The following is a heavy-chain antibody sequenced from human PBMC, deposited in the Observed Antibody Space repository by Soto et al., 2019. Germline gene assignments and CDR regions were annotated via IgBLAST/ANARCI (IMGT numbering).Heavy chain of an antibody. D-gene: IGHD6-6*01. Sequence: QVQLVQSGAEVKKPGSSVKVSCKASGGTFSSYAISWVRQAPGQGLEWMGGIIPIFGTANYAQKFQGRVKSTADESTSTAYRELSSLRSEDTAVYYCAGGNIAARPDRNRYYGMYVWGQGTTVTVSS. CDR2: IIPIFGTA. V-gene: IGHV1-69*12. CDR1: GGTFSSYA. CDR3: AGGNIAARPDRNRYYGMYV. J-gene: IGHJ6*02.